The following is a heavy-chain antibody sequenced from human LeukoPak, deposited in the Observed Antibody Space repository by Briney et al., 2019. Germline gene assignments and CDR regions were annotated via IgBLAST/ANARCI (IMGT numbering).Heavy chain of an antibody. Sequence: GGSLRLSCAASGRYWMHWVRQAPGKGLVWVSHINSDGSWTSYADSVKGRFTISKDNAKNTVYLQVSNLRVEDTAVYYCVSLYETYWGRGTLVTVSS. V-gene: IGHV3-74*01. CDR3: VSLYETY. CDR1: GRYW. D-gene: IGHD2/OR15-2a*01. CDR2: INSDGSWT. J-gene: IGHJ4*02.